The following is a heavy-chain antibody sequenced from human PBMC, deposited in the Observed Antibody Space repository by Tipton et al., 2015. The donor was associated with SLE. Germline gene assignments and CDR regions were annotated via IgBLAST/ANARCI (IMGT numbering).Heavy chain of an antibody. CDR3: ARKGGYSRNGDDY. CDR2: ISSSGSTI. Sequence: LSLTCTVSGGSISSSSYYWGWIRQPPGKGLGWVSYISSSGSTIYYADSVKGRFTISRDNAKNSLYLQMNSLRAEDTAVYYCARKGGYSRNGDDYWGQGTLVTVSS. D-gene: IGHD5-18*01. CDR1: GGSISSSSYY. J-gene: IGHJ4*02. V-gene: IGHV3-11*04.